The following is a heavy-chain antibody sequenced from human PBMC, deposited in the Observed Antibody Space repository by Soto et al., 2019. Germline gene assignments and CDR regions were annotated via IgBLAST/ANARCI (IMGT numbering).Heavy chain of an antibody. V-gene: IGHV4-30-4*02. Sequence: SETLSLTCTVSGGSVSSGGYYWSWIRQHPGKGLEWTGNIYYSGSTYYNPSLKSRVTISVDPFKHQFSLQLSSVTAAATPLYSCVSAHSLYGHLLRGYGLAWLGPRGPGTLVTVSS. J-gene: IGHJ5*02. CDR3: VSAHSLYGHLLRGYGLAWLGP. D-gene: IGHD5-18*01. CDR1: GGSVSSGGYY. CDR2: IYYSGST.